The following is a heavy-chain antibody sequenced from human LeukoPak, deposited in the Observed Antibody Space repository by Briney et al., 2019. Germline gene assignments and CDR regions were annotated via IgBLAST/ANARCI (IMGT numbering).Heavy chain of an antibody. J-gene: IGHJ6*04. CDR3: ASNFRYMDV. D-gene: IGHD1-1*01. CDR1: GFTFSTYN. Sequence: PGGSLRLSGSASGFTFSTYNMNWVRQAPGKGLEWVSSITFSSDYIYYADSVKGRFTISRDNAKNSLYLQMNSLRAEDTAVYYCASNFRYMDVWGKGTTVTVSS. CDR2: ITFSSDYI. V-gene: IGHV3-21*01.